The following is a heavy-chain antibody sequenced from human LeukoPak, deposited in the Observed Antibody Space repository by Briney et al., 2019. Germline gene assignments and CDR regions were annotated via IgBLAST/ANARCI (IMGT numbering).Heavy chain of an antibody. CDR1: GFTVRNNY. CDR2: IYSGGST. D-gene: IGHD6-13*01. J-gene: IGHJ4*02. V-gene: IGHV3-66*01. Sequence: GGSLRLSCAASGFTVRNNYMSWVRQAPGKGLEWVSLIYSGGSTYYADSVKGRFTISRDNSKNTLYLQMNSLRADDTAIYYCAKDAAAAGSAYYFEYWGQGTLVTVSS. CDR3: AKDAAAAGSAYYFEY.